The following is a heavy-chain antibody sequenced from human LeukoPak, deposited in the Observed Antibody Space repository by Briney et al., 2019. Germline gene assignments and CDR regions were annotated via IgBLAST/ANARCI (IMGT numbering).Heavy chain of an antibody. CDR3: ARGRYYYMDV. Sequence: ASVKVSCKASGYTFTGYYMHWVRQAPGQGREWMGWINPNSGGTNYVQKFQGRVTITRDTSISTAYMEVSRLRSDDTAVYYCARGRYYYMDVWGKGTTVTVSS. V-gene: IGHV1-2*02. CDR2: INPNSGGT. CDR1: GYTFTGYY. J-gene: IGHJ6*03.